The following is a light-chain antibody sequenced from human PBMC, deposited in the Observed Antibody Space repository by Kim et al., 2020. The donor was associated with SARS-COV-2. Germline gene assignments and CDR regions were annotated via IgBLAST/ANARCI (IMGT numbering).Light chain of an antibody. CDR2: DKN. CDR3: GSRDSSGPGV. CDR1: SLRKYP. J-gene: IGLJ3*02. Sequence: SSELTQDPDVSVALGQTVRITCQGDSLRKYPASWYQQKPGQAPILVMYDKNNVRPSAVPDRCSGSNSGKTALLTITGAQVEDEATYYCGSRDSSGPGVFGGGTKLTVL. V-gene: IGLV3-19*01.